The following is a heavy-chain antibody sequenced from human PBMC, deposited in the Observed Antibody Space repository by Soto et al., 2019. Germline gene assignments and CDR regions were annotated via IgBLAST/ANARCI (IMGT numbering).Heavy chain of an antibody. CDR2: TYYRSKWYN. D-gene: IGHD2-2*01. Sequence: SQTLSLTCAISGDSVSSNSAAWNWIRQSPSRGLEWLGRTYYRSKWYNDYTVSVKSRITINPDTSKNQFSLQLNSVTPEDTAVYYCARDRRDIVLVPAAGGYYYYGMDVWGQGTTVTVSS. V-gene: IGHV6-1*01. J-gene: IGHJ6*02. CDR1: GDSVSSNSAA. CDR3: ARDRRDIVLVPAAGGYYYYGMDV.